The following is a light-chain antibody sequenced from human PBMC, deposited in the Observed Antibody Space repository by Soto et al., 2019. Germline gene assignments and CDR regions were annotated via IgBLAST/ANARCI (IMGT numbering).Light chain of an antibody. CDR2: DVS. CDR3: NSYTTSSTHV. V-gene: IGLV2-14*01. Sequence: QSVLTQPASVSGSPGQSITISCTGTSSDVGAYNHVSWFQQHPGKAPKLMIYDVSNRPSGVSDRFSGSKSGNTASLTISGLQAEDEADYYSNSYTTSSTHVFGIGTKVTVL. CDR1: SSDVGAYNH. J-gene: IGLJ1*01.